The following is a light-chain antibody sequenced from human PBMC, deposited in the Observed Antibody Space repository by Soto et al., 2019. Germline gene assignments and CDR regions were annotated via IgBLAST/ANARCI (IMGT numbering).Light chain of an antibody. J-gene: IGKJ1*01. CDR2: GAS. Sequence: EIVLTQSPGTLSLSPGERATLSCRASQSVASRNLAWYQQKSGQAPRLLIYGASSRAIHTPDRFSGSGSGTDFTLTISGLEPEDFAVYYCQHFGNSLWRFGQGTKGDIK. V-gene: IGKV3-20*01. CDR1: QSVASRN. CDR3: QHFGNSLWR.